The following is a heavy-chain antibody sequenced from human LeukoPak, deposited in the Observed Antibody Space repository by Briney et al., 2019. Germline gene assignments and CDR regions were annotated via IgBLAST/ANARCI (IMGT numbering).Heavy chain of an antibody. CDR3: ARGNGFIIDY. CDR1: GFTLSSNW. D-gene: IGHD2-8*01. Sequence: PGGSLRLSCAVSGFTLSSNWMNWVRQAPGKGLEWVAIIKQDGGEKYYVDSVKGRFTISRDNAKNSLYLQMNSLRAEDTAVYYCARGNGFIIDYWGQGTLVTVSS. J-gene: IGHJ4*02. CDR2: IKQDGGEK. V-gene: IGHV3-7*01.